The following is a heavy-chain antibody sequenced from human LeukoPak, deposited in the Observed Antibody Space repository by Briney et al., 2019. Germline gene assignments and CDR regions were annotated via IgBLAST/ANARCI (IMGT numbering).Heavy chain of an antibody. CDR3: AKIEVGATRYFDY. CDR2: ISGIDGTT. D-gene: IGHD1-26*01. J-gene: IGHJ4*02. Sequence: PGGSLRLSCAASGFTFSFYGMSWVRQAPGKGLEWVSFISGIDGTTYYADSVKGRFTISRDNAKNTLYLQMNSLRAEDTAVYYCAKIEVGATRYFDYWGQGTLVTVSS. V-gene: IGHV3-23*01. CDR1: GFTFSFYG.